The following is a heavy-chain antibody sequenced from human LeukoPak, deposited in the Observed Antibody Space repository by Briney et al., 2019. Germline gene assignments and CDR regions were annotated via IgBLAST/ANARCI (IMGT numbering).Heavy chain of an antibody. J-gene: IGHJ6*02. Sequence: PGGSLRLSCAASGFTFSSYEMNWVRQAPGKGLEWVSYISSSGSTIYYADSVKGRFTISRDNAKNSLYLQMNSLRAEDTAVYYCAREYNGYMDVWGQGTTVTVSS. CDR2: ISSSGSTI. V-gene: IGHV3-48*03. D-gene: IGHD5-24*01. CDR1: GFTFSSYE. CDR3: AREYNGYMDV.